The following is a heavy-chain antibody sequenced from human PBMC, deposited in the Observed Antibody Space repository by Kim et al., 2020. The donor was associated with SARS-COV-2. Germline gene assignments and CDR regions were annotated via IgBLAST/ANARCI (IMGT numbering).Heavy chain of an antibody. CDR1: GDSVSSGSHY. Sequence: SATLSLTCSVSGDSVSSGSHYWGWIRQPPGKGLEWIGSMYYFGDTHYNPSLKSRVTISVDTSKNQVSLRLNSVTAADTALYYCARHSPLSGYFDHWGQGTPVTVS. CDR2: MYYFGDT. J-gene: IGHJ4*02. V-gene: IGHV4-39*01. D-gene: IGHD3-22*01. CDR3: ARHSPLSGYFDH.